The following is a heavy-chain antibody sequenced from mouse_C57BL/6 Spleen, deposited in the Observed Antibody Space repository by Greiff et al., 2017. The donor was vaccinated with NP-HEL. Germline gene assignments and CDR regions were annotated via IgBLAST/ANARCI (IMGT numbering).Heavy chain of an antibody. J-gene: IGHJ1*03. CDR2: IHPSSGST. CDR1: GYTFTSYW. D-gene: IGHD1-1*01. V-gene: IGHV1-64*01. CDR3: AKSLLTTLVADMYFDV. Sequence: VQLQQPGAELVKPGASVKLSCKASGYTFTSYWMHWVKQRPGQGLEWIGMIHPSSGSTNYNEKFKSKATLTVAKSSSTAYMQLSSLTYEDSAVYYGAKSLLTTLVADMYFDVWGTGTTLTVSS.